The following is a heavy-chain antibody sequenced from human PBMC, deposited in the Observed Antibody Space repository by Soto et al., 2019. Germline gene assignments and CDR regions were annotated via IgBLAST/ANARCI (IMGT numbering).Heavy chain of an antibody. V-gene: IGHV1-58*01. CDR1: GFTFTSSA. CDR2: IVVGSGNT. D-gene: IGHD3-22*01. CDR3: AAVSLYYYDSSGYFDY. J-gene: IGHJ4*02. Sequence: SVKVSCKASGFTFTSSAVQWVRQARGQRLEWIGWIVVGSGNTNYAQKFQERVTITRDMSTSTAYMELSSLRSEDTAVYYCAAVSLYYYDSSGYFDYWGQGTLVTVPS.